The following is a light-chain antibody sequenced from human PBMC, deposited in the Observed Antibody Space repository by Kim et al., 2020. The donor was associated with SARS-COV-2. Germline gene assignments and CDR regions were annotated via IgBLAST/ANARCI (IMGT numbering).Light chain of an antibody. CDR2: TAS. V-gene: IGKV1-9*01. J-gene: IGKJ2*01. CDR1: QGINTY. CDR3: QQLISYPMYT. Sequence: DIQLTQSPSFLSASVGDRVTITCRASQGINTYLAWYQQKPGKAPKLLIYTASTLQSGVPLRFSGSGSGTEFTLTISSLQPEDLATYYCQQLISYPMYTFGQGTKLEI.